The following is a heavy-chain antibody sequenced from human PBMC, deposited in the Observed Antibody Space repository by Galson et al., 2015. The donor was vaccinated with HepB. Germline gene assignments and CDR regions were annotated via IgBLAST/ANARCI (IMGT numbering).Heavy chain of an antibody. CDR1: GFTFSDYY. CDR2: ISNTSTYT. J-gene: IGHJ5*02. CDR3: ARMVGAYDSSGYYTNWFDP. Sequence: SLRLSCAASGFTFSDYYTTWIRQAPGKGLEWLSYISNTSTYTNYADSVKGRFTISRDNAKNSLFLQMNRLRAEDTAVHYCARMVGAYDSSGYYTNWFDPWGQGALVTVSS. V-gene: IGHV3-11*06. D-gene: IGHD3-22*01.